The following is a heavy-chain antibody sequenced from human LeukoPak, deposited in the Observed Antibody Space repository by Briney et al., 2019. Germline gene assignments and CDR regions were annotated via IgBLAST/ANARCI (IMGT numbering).Heavy chain of an antibody. Sequence: ASVKVSCNISGDTFTTYDINWVRQAAGQGLEWMGWMNPKSGNTVYAQKFQGRLTLTRDISISTAYMELSSLRSEDTAVYFCARAITIFDYYYMDVWGKGTTVTVSS. V-gene: IGHV1-8*01. CDR2: MNPKSGNT. J-gene: IGHJ6*03. CDR3: ARAITIFDYYYMDV. CDR1: GDTFTTYD. D-gene: IGHD3-3*01.